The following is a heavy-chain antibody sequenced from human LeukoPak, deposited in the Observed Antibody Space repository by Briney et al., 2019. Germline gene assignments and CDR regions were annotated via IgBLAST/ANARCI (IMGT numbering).Heavy chain of an antibody. CDR1: GFDFTNYD. V-gene: IGHV3-48*03. CDR2: ISSSGSTM. J-gene: IGHJ5*02. CDR3: ARGGYNNYMNA. Sequence: GGSLRLSCAASGFDFTNYDMNWVRQAPGKGLEWITYISSSGSTMYYADSVKGRFTVSRDNAKSSLYLQMSSLRAEDTAVYYCARGGYNNYMNAWGQGALVTVSS. D-gene: IGHD4-11*01.